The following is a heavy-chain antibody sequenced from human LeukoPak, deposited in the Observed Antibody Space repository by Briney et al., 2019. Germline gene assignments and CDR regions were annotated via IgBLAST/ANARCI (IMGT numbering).Heavy chain of an antibody. CDR1: GYTFSNYG. CDR2: ISGYNGNT. Sequence: GASVKVSCKASGYTFSNYGISWVRQAPGQGLEWMGWISGYNGNTNYAQKLQGRVTMTTDISTSTAYMELRSLRSDDTAVYFCARGIAEITIFGVITQYFQHWGQGTLVTVSS. V-gene: IGHV1-18*01. D-gene: IGHD3-3*01. J-gene: IGHJ1*01. CDR3: ARGIAEITIFGVITQYFQH.